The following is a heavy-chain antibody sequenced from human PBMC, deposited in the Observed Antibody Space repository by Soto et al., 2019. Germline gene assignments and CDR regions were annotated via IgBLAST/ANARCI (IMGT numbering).Heavy chain of an antibody. CDR3: ATRGVVPAAIGWFDP. V-gene: IGHV4-31*03. CDR1: GCSISSCGYY. Sequence: SETLSLTCSVSGCSISSCGYYWIWIRQHPGKGLEWIGYIYYSGSTYYNPSLKSRVTISVDTPKNQFSLKLSSVTAADTAVYYCATRGVVPAAIGWFDPWGQGTLVTVSS. D-gene: IGHD2-2*01. CDR2: IYYSGST. J-gene: IGHJ5*02.